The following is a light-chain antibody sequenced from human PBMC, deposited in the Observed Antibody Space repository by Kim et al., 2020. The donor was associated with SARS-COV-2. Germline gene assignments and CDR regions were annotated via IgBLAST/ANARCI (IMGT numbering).Light chain of an antibody. Sequence: QRVTMRRTVRSSNIGKRYAVHWNQQLPGTAPKLLMLCDTNRPSGVPDRFAASRSGTSASLAINGLQSEDEAYYYCQSYDSGVSGWVFGGVTKLTVL. CDR1: SSNIGKRYA. CDR3: QSYDSGVSGWV. V-gene: IGLV1-40*01. CDR2: CDT. J-gene: IGLJ3*02.